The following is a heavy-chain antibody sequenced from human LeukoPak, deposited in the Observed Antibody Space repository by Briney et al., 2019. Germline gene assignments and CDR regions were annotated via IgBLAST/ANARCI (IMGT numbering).Heavy chain of an antibody. V-gene: IGHV3-23*01. CDR2: ISGSGGST. J-gene: IGHJ6*03. CDR1: GFTFSNYD. CDR3: AKDSAYCSGGSCYYNYYYKDV. D-gene: IGHD2-15*01. Sequence: PGGSLRLSCAASGFTFSNYDMSWVRQAPGKGLEWVSAISGSGGSTYYADSVKGRFTISRDNSKNTLYLQMNSLRAEDTAVYYCAKDSAYCSGGSCYYNYYYKDVWGKGTTVTVSS.